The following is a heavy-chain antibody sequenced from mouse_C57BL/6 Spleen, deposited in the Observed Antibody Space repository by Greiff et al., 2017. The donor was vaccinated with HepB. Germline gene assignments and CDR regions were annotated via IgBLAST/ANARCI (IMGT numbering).Heavy chain of an antibody. Sequence: EVKLVESGGGLVQPGGSLSLSCAASGFTFTDDYMSWVRQPPGKALEWLGFIRNKANGYTTEYSASVKGRFTISRDTSQSILYLQMNALRAEDSATYYCARLYDGYSYYYDYWGQGTTLTVSS. CDR1: GFTFTDDY. D-gene: IGHD2-3*01. CDR3: ARLYDGYSYYYDY. J-gene: IGHJ2*01. CDR2: IRNKANGYTT. V-gene: IGHV7-3*01.